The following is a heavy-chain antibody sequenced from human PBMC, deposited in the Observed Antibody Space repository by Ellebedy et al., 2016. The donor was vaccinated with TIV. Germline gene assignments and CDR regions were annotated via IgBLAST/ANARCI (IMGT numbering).Heavy chain of an antibody. CDR2: IYPDDSDT. V-gene: IGHV5-51*01. CDR1: GFRYSNYW. Sequence: GGSLRLXXQGSGFRYSNYWIAWVRQMPGKGLEWMGMIYPDDSDTRYSPSFQGQVTISADKSISTAYLQWSSLKASDTAMYYCARGSGSYNYFDYWGQGTLVTVSS. J-gene: IGHJ4*02. D-gene: IGHD3-10*01. CDR3: ARGSGSYNYFDY.